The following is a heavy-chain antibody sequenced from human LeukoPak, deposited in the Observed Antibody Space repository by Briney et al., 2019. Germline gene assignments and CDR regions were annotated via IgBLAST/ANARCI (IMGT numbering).Heavy chain of an antibody. CDR2: IYSGGST. CDR1: GFTVSSNY. D-gene: IGHD6-19*01. J-gene: IGHJ4*02. V-gene: IGHV3-53*01. CDR3: ARDYGVAEGY. Sequence: GGSLRLSCVASGFTVSSNYMSWVRQAPRKGLEWVSVIYSGGSTYCADSVKGRFTISRDNSKNTLYLQMNSLRVEDTAVYYCARDYGVAEGYWGQGTLVTVSS.